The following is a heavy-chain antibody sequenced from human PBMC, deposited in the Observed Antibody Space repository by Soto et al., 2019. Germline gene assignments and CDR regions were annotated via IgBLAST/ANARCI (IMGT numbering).Heavy chain of an antibody. CDR2: VYSGGST. V-gene: IGHV3-53*01. CDR3: ARVADYGDYINAFDI. D-gene: IGHD4-17*01. J-gene: IGHJ3*02. Sequence: DVQLVESGGGLIQPGGSLRLSCAASGFTVSGNSMTWVRQAPGKGLEWVSVVYSGGSTFYADSVKGRFTISRDNSNYTLFLQMNTLGAEDTAVYYCARVADYGDYINAFDIWGQGTMVTVSS. CDR1: GFTVSGNS.